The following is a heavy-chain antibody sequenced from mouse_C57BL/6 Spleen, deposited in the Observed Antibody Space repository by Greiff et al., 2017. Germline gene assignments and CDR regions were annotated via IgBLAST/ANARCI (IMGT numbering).Heavy chain of an antibody. J-gene: IGHJ4*01. CDR2: INSGSSTI. Sequence: DVMLVESGGGLVKPGGSLKLSCAASGFTFSDYGMHWVRQAPEKGLEWVAYINSGSSTIYYADTVKGRFTISRDNAKNTLFLQMTSLRSEDTAMYYCARDQANWDEGYAMDDWGQGTSVTVAS. D-gene: IGHD4-1*01. V-gene: IGHV5-17*01. CDR1: GFTFSDYG. CDR3: ARDQANWDEGYAMDD.